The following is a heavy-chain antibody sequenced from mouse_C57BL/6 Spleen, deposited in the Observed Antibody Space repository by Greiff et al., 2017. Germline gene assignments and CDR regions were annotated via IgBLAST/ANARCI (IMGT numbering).Heavy chain of an antibody. D-gene: IGHD3-2*02. CDR2: IYPNDSET. V-gene: IGHV1-61*01. Sequence: QVQLQQPGAELVRPGSSVKLSCKASGYTFTSYWMDWVKQRPGQGLEWIGNIYPNDSETHYNQKFKDKATVTVDKSSSTAYMQRSSLTSADSAVYGCARGAAQDTNALAYWGQGTSVTVSS. J-gene: IGHJ4*01. CDR1: GYTFTSYW. CDR3: ARGAAQDTNALAY.